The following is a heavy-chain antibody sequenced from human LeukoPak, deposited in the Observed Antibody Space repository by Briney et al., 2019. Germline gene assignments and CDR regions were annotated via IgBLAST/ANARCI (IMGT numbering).Heavy chain of an antibody. V-gene: IGHV4-38-2*02. J-gene: IGHJ4*02. CDR2: IYHSGST. CDR1: GYSISSGYY. Sequence: SETLSLTCAVSGYSISSGYYWGWIRQPPGKGLEWIGCIYHSGSTYYNPSLKSRVTISVDTSKNQFSLKLSSVTAADTAVYYCARETSYADPGYWGQGTLVTVSS. D-gene: IGHD3-16*01. CDR3: ARETSYADPGY.